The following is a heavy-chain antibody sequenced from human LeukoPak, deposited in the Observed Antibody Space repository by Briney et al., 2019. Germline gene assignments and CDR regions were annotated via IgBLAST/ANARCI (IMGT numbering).Heavy chain of an antibody. CDR3: ASITLPAA. Sequence: GGSLRFSCAASGFTFSSYSMNWVRQAPGKGLEWVSSISSSSSYIYDADAVKGRFTISRDNAKNSLYLQMNSLRAEDTAVYYCASITLPAAWGQGTLVTVSS. CDR1: GFTFSSYS. J-gene: IGHJ5*02. CDR2: ISSSSSYI. V-gene: IGHV3-21*01.